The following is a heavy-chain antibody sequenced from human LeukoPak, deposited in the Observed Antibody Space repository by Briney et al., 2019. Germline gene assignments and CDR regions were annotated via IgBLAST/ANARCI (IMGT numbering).Heavy chain of an antibody. J-gene: IGHJ4*02. Sequence: SETLSLTCTVSGGSISSYYWSWIRQPAGKGLEWIGRLHTSGSTNYNPSLKSRVTISVDTSKKQFSLKLSSVTAADTAVYYCARETGQGFTDYWGQGTLVTVSS. CDR3: ARETGQGFTDY. CDR1: GGSISSYY. CDR2: LHTSGST. V-gene: IGHV4-4*07. D-gene: IGHD3-16*01.